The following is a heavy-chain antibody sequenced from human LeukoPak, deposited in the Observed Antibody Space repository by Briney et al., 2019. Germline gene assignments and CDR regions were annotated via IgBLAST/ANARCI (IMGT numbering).Heavy chain of an antibody. V-gene: IGHV4-39*07. Sequence: SETLSLTCTASGDSISSSSYFWGWIRQPPGKGLEWIGSIYYSGSTYYNPSLKSRVTISVDTSKNQFSLKLSSVTAADTAVYYCQLGGFGEFHKNALDYWGQGTLVTVSS. CDR1: GDSISSSSYF. J-gene: IGHJ4*02. CDR2: IYYSGST. D-gene: IGHD3-10*01. CDR3: QLGGFGEFHKNALDY.